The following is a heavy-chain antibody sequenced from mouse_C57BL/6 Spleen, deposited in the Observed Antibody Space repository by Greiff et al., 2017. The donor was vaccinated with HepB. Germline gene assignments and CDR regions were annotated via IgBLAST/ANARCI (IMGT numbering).Heavy chain of an antibody. CDR1: GYSITSGYY. V-gene: IGHV3-6*01. CDR3: ARDRVYDYDVGFAY. J-gene: IGHJ3*01. D-gene: IGHD2-4*01. Sequence: EVKLQESGPGLVKPSQSLSLTCSVTGYSITSGYYWNWIRQFPGNKLEWMGYISYDGSNNYNPSLKNRISITRDTSKNQFFLKLNSVTTEDTATYYCARDRVYDYDVGFAYWGQGTLVTVSA. CDR2: ISYDGSN.